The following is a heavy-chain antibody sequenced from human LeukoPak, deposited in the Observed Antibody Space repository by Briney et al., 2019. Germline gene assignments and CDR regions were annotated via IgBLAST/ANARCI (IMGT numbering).Heavy chain of an antibody. Sequence: SETLSLTCTVSGGSISSYYWSWIRQPPGKGLEWIGYINYSGSTNYNPSLKSRVTISVDTSKNQFSLKLSSVTAADTAVYYCARQAAGAGTYYFDYWGQGTLVIVSS. V-gene: IGHV4-59*08. J-gene: IGHJ4*02. D-gene: IGHD3-10*01. CDR2: INYSGST. CDR3: ARQAAGAGTYYFDY. CDR1: GGSISSYY.